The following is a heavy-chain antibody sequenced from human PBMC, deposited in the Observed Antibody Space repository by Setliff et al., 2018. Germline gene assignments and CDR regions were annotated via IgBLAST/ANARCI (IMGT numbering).Heavy chain of an antibody. V-gene: IGHV3-21*01. CDR2: ISFGSNYT. Sequence: GALRLSCAASGFTFSTHNMNWVRRAPGKGLEWVAFISFGSNYTFYADSVKGRFTISRDNANNSLYLQMNSLRAEDTAVYYCVRDWYTSGWYEVDNWGQGTLVTVSS. D-gene: IGHD6-19*01. J-gene: IGHJ4*02. CDR3: VRDWYTSGWYEVDN. CDR1: GFTFSTHN.